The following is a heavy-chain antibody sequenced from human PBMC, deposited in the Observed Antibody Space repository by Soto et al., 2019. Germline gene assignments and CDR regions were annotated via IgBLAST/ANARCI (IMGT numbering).Heavy chain of an antibody. D-gene: IGHD3-22*01. CDR3: ARAIGYYGIDV. CDR1: GFSFGNCW. V-gene: IGHV3-74*01. Sequence: EVQLVESGGGLVQPGGSLRLSCAASGFSFGNCWMHWVRQAPGMGLVWVSHINSDGSSTTYADSVKGRFTISRDNAKNTLYLQMNSLRAEDTAVYYCARAIGYYGIDVWGQGTTVTVSS. CDR2: INSDGSST. J-gene: IGHJ6*02.